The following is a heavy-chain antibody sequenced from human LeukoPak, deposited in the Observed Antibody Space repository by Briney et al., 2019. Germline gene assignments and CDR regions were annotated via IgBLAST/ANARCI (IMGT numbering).Heavy chain of an antibody. Sequence: GASVKVSCKASGYTFTSYAMHWVRQAPGQRLEWMGWINAGNGNTKYSQKFQGRVTITRDTSASTVYMELSSLRSEDTAVYYCAVTKAPSDYWGQGTLVTVSS. V-gene: IGHV1-3*01. D-gene: IGHD4-17*01. CDR1: GYTFTSYA. CDR3: AVTKAPSDY. J-gene: IGHJ4*02. CDR2: INAGNGNT.